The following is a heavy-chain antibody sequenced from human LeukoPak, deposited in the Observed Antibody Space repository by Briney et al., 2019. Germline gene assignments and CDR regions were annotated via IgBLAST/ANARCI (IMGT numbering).Heavy chain of an antibody. D-gene: IGHD4-17*01. CDR1: GGSISSYY. V-gene: IGHV4-59*01. Sequence: SETLSLTCTVSGGSISSYYWSWIRQPPGKGLEWIGYIYYNGSTNYNPSLKSRVTISVDTSKNQFCLKLSSVTAADTAVYYWARVVVYGDYPSWFDPWGQGTLVTVSS. CDR3: ARVVVYGDYPSWFDP. J-gene: IGHJ5*02. CDR2: IYYNGST.